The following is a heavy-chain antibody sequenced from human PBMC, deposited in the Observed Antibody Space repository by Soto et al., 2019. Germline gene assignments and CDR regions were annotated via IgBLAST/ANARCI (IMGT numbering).Heavy chain of an antibody. J-gene: IGHJ4*02. Sequence: EVQLLESGGGLVQPGGSRRLSCAASGFTFSSYAMSWVRQAPGKGLEWVSAISGSGGSTYYADSVKGRFTISRDNSKNTLYLQMNSLRAEVTAVYYCAKGSTVTRRGYFDYWGQGTLVTVSS. D-gene: IGHD4-17*01. CDR1: GFTFSSYA. V-gene: IGHV3-23*01. CDR3: AKGSTVTRRGYFDY. CDR2: ISGSGGST.